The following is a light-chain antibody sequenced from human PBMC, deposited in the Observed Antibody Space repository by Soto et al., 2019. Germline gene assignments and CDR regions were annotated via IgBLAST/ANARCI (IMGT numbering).Light chain of an antibody. CDR2: DVS. CDR3: CSYTTSNTRQIV. V-gene: IGLV2-14*01. J-gene: IGLJ1*01. Sequence: CVLTQPASVSGSAGESITISCTGTSSDVGGYNYVSWYQQHPGKAPKLMIYDVSNRPSGVSNRFSGSKSGNTASLTISGLQAEDEADYYCCSYTTSNTRQIVFGTGTKVTVL. CDR1: SSDVGGYNY.